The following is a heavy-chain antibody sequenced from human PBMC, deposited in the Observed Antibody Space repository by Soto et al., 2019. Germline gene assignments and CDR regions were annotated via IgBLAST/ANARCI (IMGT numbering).Heavy chain of an antibody. V-gene: IGHV3-30-3*01. Sequence: GGSLRLSCAASGFTFSSYAMHWVRQAPGKGLEWVAVISYDGSNKYYADSVKGRFTISRDNSKNTLYLQMNSLRAEDTAVYYCAREQLVVGAPKYYFDYWGQGTLVTVSS. CDR2: ISYDGSNK. J-gene: IGHJ4*02. CDR3: AREQLVVGAPKYYFDY. D-gene: IGHD1-26*01. CDR1: GFTFSSYA.